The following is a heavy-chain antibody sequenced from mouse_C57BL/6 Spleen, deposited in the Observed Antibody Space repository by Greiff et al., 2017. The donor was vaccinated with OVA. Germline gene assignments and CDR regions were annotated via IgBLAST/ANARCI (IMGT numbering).Heavy chain of an antibody. CDR3: TRSNYSYYFDY. Sequence: LVESGAELVRPGASVTLSCKASGYTFTDYEMHWVKQTPVHGLEWIGAIDPETGGTAYNQKFKGKAILTADKSSSTAYMELRSLTSEDSAVYYCTRSNYSYYFDYWGQGTTLTVSS. CDR1: GYTFTDYE. D-gene: IGHD2-5*01. J-gene: IGHJ2*01. V-gene: IGHV1-15*01. CDR2: IDPETGGT.